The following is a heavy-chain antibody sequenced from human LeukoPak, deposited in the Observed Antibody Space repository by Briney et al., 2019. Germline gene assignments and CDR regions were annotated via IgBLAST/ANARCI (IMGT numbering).Heavy chain of an antibody. D-gene: IGHD2-21*01. CDR1: GFTFSSYA. CDR2: ISGSGGST. V-gene: IGHV3-23*01. Sequence: GGSLRLSCAASGFTFSSYAMSWVRQAPGKGLEWVSAISGSGGSTYYADSMKGRFTISRDNSKNTLYLQVNSLRAEDTAVYYCARGCGGDCYSADYWGQGTLVTVSS. CDR3: ARGCGGDCYSADY. J-gene: IGHJ4*02.